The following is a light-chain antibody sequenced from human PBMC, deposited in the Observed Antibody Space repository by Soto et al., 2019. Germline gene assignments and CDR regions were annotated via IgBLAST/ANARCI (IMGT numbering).Light chain of an antibody. V-gene: IGKV3-15*01. J-gene: IGKJ1*01. CDR3: QQYHNWWT. CDR2: GAS. CDR1: QTIGSN. Sequence: EIVMAQSPATLSVSPGERVTLFCRASQTIGSNLAWYQQKFGQAPRLLIYGASTRVTGIPARFSGSGSGTEFTLTINSLQSEDFAVYHCQQYHNWWTFGQGTKVDFK.